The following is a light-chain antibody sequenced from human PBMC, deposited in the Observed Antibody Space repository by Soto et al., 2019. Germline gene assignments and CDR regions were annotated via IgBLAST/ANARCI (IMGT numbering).Light chain of an antibody. Sequence: QSVLTQPASVSGSPGQSITISCAGTSSDLGAYKYVSWYQQHPDKAPKLILYEVSRRPSGVSNRFSGSKSGNTASLTISGLLAEDEADYCCSSYTNTSTLVFGTGTKVTV. V-gene: IGLV2-14*03. J-gene: IGLJ1*01. CDR2: EVS. CDR1: SSDLGAYKY. CDR3: SSYTNTSTLV.